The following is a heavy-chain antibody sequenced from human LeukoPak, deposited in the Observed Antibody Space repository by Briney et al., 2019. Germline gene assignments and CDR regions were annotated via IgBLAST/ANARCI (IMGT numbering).Heavy chain of an antibody. CDR1: GYTFTGYY. V-gene: IGHV1-2*02. CDR2: ISPDSGGT. Sequence: ASVKVSCKASGYTFTGYYIHWVRQAPGQGPEWMGWISPDSGGTNYAQKFQGRVTVTGDSSISTAYMELSRLRSDDTAVYYCARDVGDYWGQGTLVTVSS. J-gene: IGHJ4*02. CDR3: ARDVGDY. D-gene: IGHD1-26*01.